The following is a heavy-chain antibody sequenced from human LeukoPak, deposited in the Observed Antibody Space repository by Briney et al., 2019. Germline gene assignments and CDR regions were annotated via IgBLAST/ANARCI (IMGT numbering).Heavy chain of an antibody. CDR2: INPSGGST. D-gene: IGHD3-22*01. Sequence: ASVKVSCKASGYTFTSYYMHWVRQAPGQGLEWMGIINPSGGSTSYAQKFQGRVTMTRDMSTSTVYMELSSLRSEDTAVYYCARAPRVYYDSSGYYLYHWGQGTLVTVSS. CDR3: ARAPRVYYDSSGYYLYH. V-gene: IGHV1-46*01. J-gene: IGHJ4*02. CDR1: GYTFTSYY.